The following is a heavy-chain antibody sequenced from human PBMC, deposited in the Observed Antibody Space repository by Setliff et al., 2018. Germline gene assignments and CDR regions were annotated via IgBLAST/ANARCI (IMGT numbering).Heavy chain of an antibody. Sequence: TCTVSGGSISNYYWSWIRQPPGNGLEWIGYIYSSGSTYYNPSLKSRVSISVDTSKNQFSLKLSSVTAADTAVYYCARESRYYYDDLGTLDYWGQGTLVTVSS. D-gene: IGHD3-22*01. CDR3: ARESRYYYDDLGTLDY. J-gene: IGHJ4*02. V-gene: IGHV4-30-4*08. CDR1: GGSISNYY. CDR2: IYSSGST.